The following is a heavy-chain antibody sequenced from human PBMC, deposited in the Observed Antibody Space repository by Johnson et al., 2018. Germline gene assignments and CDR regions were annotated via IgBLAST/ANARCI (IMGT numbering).Heavy chain of an antibody. V-gene: IGHV3-23*04. J-gene: IGHJ6*03. D-gene: IGHD6-25*01. Sequence: EVQLVESGGGLVQPGGSVRLSCVGSGFTFNSYVMYWVRQSPGRGLDWVSGISGSGATTDYADSVKGRFTISRDNSKNTLYLQTNGLRAEDTAVYFCAKDPYSSGDFYYMDVWGKGTTVTVSS. CDR2: ISGSGATT. CDR1: GFTFNSYV. CDR3: AKDPYSSGDFYYMDV.